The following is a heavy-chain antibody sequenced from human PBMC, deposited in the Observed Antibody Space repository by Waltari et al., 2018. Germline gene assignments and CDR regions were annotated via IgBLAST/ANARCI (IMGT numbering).Heavy chain of an antibody. CDR2: IWYDGRYE. Sequence: QVQLVESGGGVVQPGRSLRLSCAASGFGFRGYVMHWVRQAPGKGLEWVAVIWYDGRYEYYADSVKGRFTISRDNSKDTLYLQMNSLRAEDTAVYYCARDFASTYFFDYWGQGTLVTVSS. CDR3: ARDFASTYFFDY. CDR1: GFGFRGYV. J-gene: IGHJ4*02. V-gene: IGHV3-33*01.